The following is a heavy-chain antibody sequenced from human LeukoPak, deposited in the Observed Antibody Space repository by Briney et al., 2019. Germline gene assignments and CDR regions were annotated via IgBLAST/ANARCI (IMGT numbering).Heavy chain of an antibody. CDR1: GGSFSGYY. Sequence: SETLSLTCAVYGGSFSGYYWSWIRQPPGKGLEWIGEIYHSGSTNYNPSLKSRVTISVDKSKNQFSLKLSSVTAADTAVYYCAREMRERPYYYDSSGYPFDYWGQGTLVTVSS. CDR3: AREMRERPYYYDSSGYPFDY. V-gene: IGHV4-34*01. J-gene: IGHJ4*02. CDR2: IYHSGST. D-gene: IGHD3-22*01.